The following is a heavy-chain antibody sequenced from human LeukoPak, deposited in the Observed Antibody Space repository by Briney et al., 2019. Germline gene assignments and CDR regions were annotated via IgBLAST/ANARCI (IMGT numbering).Heavy chain of an antibody. V-gene: IGHV3-66*01. CDR2: FYGGTMT. CDR3: ARDGGSGSPTPTYYYYGMDV. Sequence: GRSLRLSCAASGFTVSSTDMSWVRQAPGKGLEWGSFFYGGTMTYYADSVKGRFTISRDNSKNTLHLQMNSLRPEDTAVYYCARDGGSGSPTPTYYYYGMDVWGQGTTVTVPS. D-gene: IGHD3-10*01. CDR1: GFTVSSTD. J-gene: IGHJ6*02.